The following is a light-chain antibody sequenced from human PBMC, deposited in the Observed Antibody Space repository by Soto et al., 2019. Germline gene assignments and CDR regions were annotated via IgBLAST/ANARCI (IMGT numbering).Light chain of an antibody. Sequence: EIVMTQSPATLSVSPGERATLSCRASQRVSSNVAWYQQKPGQAPRLLIHGASTRATGIPARFGGSGSGTGFTLTISSLQSEDFAVYYCQQYNNWPFTFGPGTKVDIK. CDR2: GAS. CDR3: QQYNNWPFT. V-gene: IGKV3-15*01. CDR1: QRVSSN. J-gene: IGKJ3*01.